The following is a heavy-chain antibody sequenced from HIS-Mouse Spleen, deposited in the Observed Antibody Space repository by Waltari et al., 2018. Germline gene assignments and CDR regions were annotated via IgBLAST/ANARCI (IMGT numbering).Heavy chain of an antibody. CDR2: INHSGST. V-gene: IGHV4-34*01. D-gene: IGHD6-13*01. Sequence: QVHLQQWGAGLLKPSETLSLPCAVYGGSFSGYYWSWIRQPTGKGLEWIGEINHSGSTNYNPSLQSRVTISVDTSKNQFSLKLSSVTAADTAVYYCAREIPYSSSWYDWYFDLWGRGTLVTVSS. J-gene: IGHJ2*01. CDR3: AREIPYSSSWYDWYFDL. CDR1: GGSFSGYY.